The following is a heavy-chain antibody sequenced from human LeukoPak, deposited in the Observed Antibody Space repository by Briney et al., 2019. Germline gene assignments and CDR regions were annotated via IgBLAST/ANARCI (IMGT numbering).Heavy chain of an antibody. V-gene: IGHV1-18*01. Sequence: ASVKVSCKASGYTFTRYGISWVRQAPGQGLGWLGWISAYNGNTNYAQKLQGRVTMTSDTSTSTAFMELRSLRSDDTAVYYCARSDCSSTNCYTSTTWFDPWGQGTLVTVSS. J-gene: IGHJ5*02. CDR1: GYTFTRYG. CDR2: ISAYNGNT. D-gene: IGHD2-2*02. CDR3: ARSDCSSTNCYTSTTWFDP.